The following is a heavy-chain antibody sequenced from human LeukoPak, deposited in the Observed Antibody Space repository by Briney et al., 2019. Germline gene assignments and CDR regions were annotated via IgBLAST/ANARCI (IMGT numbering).Heavy chain of an antibody. CDR3: ARLGAAAGKDYYYYYMDV. D-gene: IGHD6-13*01. CDR2: IYNSGTT. Sequence: SETLSLTCTVSGGSISSTSYSCAWIRQPPGKGLEWIAIIYNSGTTYYNPSLKSRVTISVDTSKNQFSLKLSSVTAADTAVYYCARLGAAAGKDYYYYYMDVWGKGTTVTISS. J-gene: IGHJ6*03. CDR1: GGSISSTSYS. V-gene: IGHV4-39*07.